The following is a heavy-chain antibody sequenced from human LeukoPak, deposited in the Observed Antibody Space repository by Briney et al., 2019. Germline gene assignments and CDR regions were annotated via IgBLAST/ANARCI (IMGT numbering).Heavy chain of an antibody. CDR2: INRDGSAI. D-gene: IGHD1-7*01. J-gene: IGHJ4*02. CDR3: VRELTY. Sequence: GGSLRLSCAASGFTFNAYWMHWVRQVPGKGLVWVSRINRDGSAISYAESVKGRFTISRDNAENTVYLQMSSLRAEDTGVYYCVRELTYWGQGTLVTVSS. CDR1: GFTFNAYW. V-gene: IGHV3-74*01.